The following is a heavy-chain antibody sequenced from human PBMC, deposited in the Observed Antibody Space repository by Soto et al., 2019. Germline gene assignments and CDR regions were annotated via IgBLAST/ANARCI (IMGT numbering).Heavy chain of an antibody. CDR2: FYYTGGT. V-gene: IGHV4-59*01. CDR3: ARDWLPTSRVHDYFEY. D-gene: IGHD1-1*01. J-gene: IGHJ4*02. Sequence: SETLPLTCNVSVVTIRGYFWNLIRQPPGKTLEWIGSFYYTGGTNYNPSLKSRVTISVDTSKNHFSLKFNSLTAADTAVYYCARDWLPTSRVHDYFEYWGQGTLVAVSS. CDR1: VVTIRGYF.